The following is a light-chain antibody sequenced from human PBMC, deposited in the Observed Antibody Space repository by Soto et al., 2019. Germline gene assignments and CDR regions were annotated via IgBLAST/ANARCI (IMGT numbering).Light chain of an antibody. CDR1: QSVSSSS. Sequence: EMVLTQSPGTLSLSPVEIATLSFMASQSVSSSSLAWYQQKRGQAPRLLIHDASSRATGIPDRFSGSGSGTDFTLTISRLEPEDFAVYYCQQYGGSPRTFGQGTKVDIK. CDR3: QQYGGSPRT. V-gene: IGKV3-20*01. J-gene: IGKJ1*01. CDR2: DAS.